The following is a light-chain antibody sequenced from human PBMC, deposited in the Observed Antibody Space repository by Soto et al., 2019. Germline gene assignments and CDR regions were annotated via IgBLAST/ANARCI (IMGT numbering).Light chain of an antibody. Sequence: IVMTQSPATLSVSPGERATLSCRASQSVSSNLAWYQQKPGQAPRLLIYGASTRVTGSPARFSGSGSGTEFTLTISSLQSEDFAVYYCQQYNNWPPWTFGQGTKVEIK. V-gene: IGKV3-15*01. CDR2: GAS. CDR3: QQYNNWPPWT. J-gene: IGKJ1*01. CDR1: QSVSSN.